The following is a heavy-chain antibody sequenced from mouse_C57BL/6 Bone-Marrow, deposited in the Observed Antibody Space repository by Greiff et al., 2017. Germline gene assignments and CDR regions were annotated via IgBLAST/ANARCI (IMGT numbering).Heavy chain of an antibody. CDR1: GYTFTSYW. CDR2: IDTSDSYT. Sequence: VQLQQPGAELVMPGASVKLSCKASGYTFTSYWMHWVKQRPGQGLEWIGEIDTSDSYTNYNQKFKGKSTLTVDKSSSTAYMQLSSLTSEDSAVYYCASSYGYFDVWGTGTTVTVSS. V-gene: IGHV1-69*01. J-gene: IGHJ1*03. CDR3: ASSYGYFDV.